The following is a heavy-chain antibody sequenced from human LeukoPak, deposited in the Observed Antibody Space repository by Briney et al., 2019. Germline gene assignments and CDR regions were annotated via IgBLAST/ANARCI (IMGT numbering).Heavy chain of an antibody. CDR1: GYSFTNYW. J-gene: IGHJ4*02. V-gene: IGHV5-51*01. D-gene: IGHD3-3*01. CDR3: ARGPDFWSGYSDY. Sequence: GESLKISCKASGYSFTNYWIGWVRQMPGKGPEWMGIIYPGDSDTRYSPSFQGQVTISADKSISTAYLQWSSLKASDTAMYYCARGPDFWSGYSDYWGQGTLVTVSS. CDR2: IYPGDSDT.